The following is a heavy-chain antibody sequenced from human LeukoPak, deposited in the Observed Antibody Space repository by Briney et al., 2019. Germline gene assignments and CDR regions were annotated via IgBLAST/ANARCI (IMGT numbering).Heavy chain of an antibody. D-gene: IGHD1-1*01. CDR3: ATAGMTTGSPAGFGY. CDR2: IKSKTDGGTT. Sequence: GGSLRLSCAASGFTFSNAWMSWVRQAPGKWREGVGRIKSKTDGGTTDYAAPVKGRFTISRDDSKNTLYLQMNSLKTEDTAVYYCATAGMTTGSPAGFGYWGQGTLVTVSS. CDR1: GFTFSNAW. V-gene: IGHV3-15*01. J-gene: IGHJ4*02.